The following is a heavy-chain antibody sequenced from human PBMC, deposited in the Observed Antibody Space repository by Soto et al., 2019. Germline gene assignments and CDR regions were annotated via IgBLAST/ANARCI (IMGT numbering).Heavy chain of an antibody. CDR2: IYNRGST. CDR1: GVSISGYY. CDR3: ARQEYYDTIGYPFDY. D-gene: IGHD3-22*01. V-gene: IGHV4-59*08. Sequence: PSETLSLTCTVSGVSISGYYWSWIRQPPGKGLEWIGYIYNRGSTKYNPSLKSRVTISVDTSKNQFSLKVNSVTAADTAVYYCARQEYYDTIGYPFDYWGRGILVT. J-gene: IGHJ4*02.